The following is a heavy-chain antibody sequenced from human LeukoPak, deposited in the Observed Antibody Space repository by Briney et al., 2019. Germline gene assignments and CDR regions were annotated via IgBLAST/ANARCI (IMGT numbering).Heavy chain of an antibody. Sequence: PGGSLRLSCAASGFTFSSYWMSWVRQAPGKGLEWMANIKQDGSEKYYVDSVKGRFTISRDNAKNSLYLQMNSLRAEDTAVYYCARDVATDAFDIWGQGTMVTVSS. CDR3: ARDVATDAFDI. CDR2: IKQDGSEK. J-gene: IGHJ3*02. V-gene: IGHV3-7*01. CDR1: GFTFSSYW. D-gene: IGHD5-12*01.